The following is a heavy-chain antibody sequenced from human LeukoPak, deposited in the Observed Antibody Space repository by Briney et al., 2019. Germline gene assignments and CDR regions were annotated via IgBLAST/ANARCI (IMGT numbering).Heavy chain of an antibody. CDR2: INPSGGST. CDR1: GGTFSSYA. CDR3: ARGRNGRSGDYFDY. Sequence: ASVKVSCKASGGTFSSYAISWVRQAPGQGLEWMGIINPSGGSTSYAQKFQGRVTMTRDMSTSTVYMELSSLRSEDTAVYYCARGRNGRSGDYFDYWGQGTLVTVSS. J-gene: IGHJ4*02. V-gene: IGHV1-46*01. D-gene: IGHD7-27*01.